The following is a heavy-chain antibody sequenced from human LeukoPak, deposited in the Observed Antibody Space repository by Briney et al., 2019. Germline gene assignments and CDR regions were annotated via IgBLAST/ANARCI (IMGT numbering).Heavy chain of an antibody. CDR1: AFTFSSYD. Sequence: GGSLRLSCTGSAFTFSSYDMHWVRQAPGKGLEWVAIISYNGSNKYYADSVKGRFTISRDNSKNTLYLGMNSLRAEDTAVYYCAKPYNYGVRGVHFDYWGQGTLVTVSS. J-gene: IGHJ4*02. V-gene: IGHV3-30*18. CDR2: ISYNGSNK. CDR3: AKPYNYGVRGVHFDY. D-gene: IGHD4-17*01.